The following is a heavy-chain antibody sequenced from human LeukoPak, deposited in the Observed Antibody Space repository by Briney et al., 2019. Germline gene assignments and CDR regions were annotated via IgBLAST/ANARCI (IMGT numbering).Heavy chain of an antibody. CDR1: GGSISSYY. CDR2: IYYSGST. Sequence: SETLSLTCTVSGGSISSYYWSWIRQPPGKGLEWIGYIYYSGSTNYNPSLKSRVTISVDTSKNQFSLKLSSVTAADTAVYYCARVTSNYDILTGGNNWFDPWGQGTLVTVSS. CDR3: ARVTSNYDILTGGNNWFDP. V-gene: IGHV4-59*08. J-gene: IGHJ5*02. D-gene: IGHD3-9*01.